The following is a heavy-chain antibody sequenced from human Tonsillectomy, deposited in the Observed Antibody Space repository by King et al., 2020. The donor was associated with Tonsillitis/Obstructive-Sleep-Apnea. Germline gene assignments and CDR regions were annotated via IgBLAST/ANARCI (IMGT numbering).Heavy chain of an antibody. V-gene: IGHV4-34*01. J-gene: IGHJ5*02. Sequence: VQLQQWGAGLLKPSETLSLTCAVYGGSFSGYYWSWIRQPPGKGLEWIGEINHSGSTNYNPSLKSRVTISVDTSKNQFSLKLSSVTAADTAVYYCARARYCSSTSCYSSFDPWGQGTLVTVSS. CDR3: ARARYCSSTSCYSSFDP. CDR1: GGSFSGYY. CDR2: INHSGST. D-gene: IGHD2-2*01.